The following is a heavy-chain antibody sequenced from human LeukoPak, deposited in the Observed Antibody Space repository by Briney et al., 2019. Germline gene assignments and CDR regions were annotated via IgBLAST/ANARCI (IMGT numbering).Heavy chain of an antibody. J-gene: IGHJ6*02. Sequence: SETLSLTCTVSGGSISSYYWSWIRQPPGKGLEWIGYIYYSGSTNYNPSLKSRVTISVDTSKNQFSLKLSSVTAADTAVYYCARAEGGYSSGWYSLSVYYYYYGMDAWGQGTTVTVSS. D-gene: IGHD6-19*01. CDR3: ARAEGGYSSGWYSLSVYYYYYGMDA. CDR2: IYYSGST. CDR1: GGSISSYY. V-gene: IGHV4-59*01.